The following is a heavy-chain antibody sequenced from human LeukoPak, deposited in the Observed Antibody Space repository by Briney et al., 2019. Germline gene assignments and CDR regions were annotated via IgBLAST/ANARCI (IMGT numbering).Heavy chain of an antibody. CDR2: IYHSGSP. D-gene: IGHD1-1*01. J-gene: IGHJ4*02. CDR3: ARVNINNWHSCDY. CDR1: GGSISSNNW. Sequence: SGTLSLTCAVSGGSISSNNWWGWVRQPPGKGLEWIGEIYHSGSPNYSPSLKSRVTISVDKSRNHFSLNLSSVTAADTAVYYCARVNINNWHSCDYWGQGTLVTVSS. V-gene: IGHV4-4*02.